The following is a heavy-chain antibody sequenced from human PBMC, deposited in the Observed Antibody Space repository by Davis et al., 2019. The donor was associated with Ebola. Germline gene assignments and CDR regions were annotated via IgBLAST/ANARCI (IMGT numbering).Heavy chain of an antibody. Sequence: LSLTCAASGFSFRTYDIHWVRQVTGKTLEWVSAIGTAGDTYYPASVKGRFTISRENARNSLYLQMNSLRTEDTAVYYCVRPAFGSHYFDYWGQGILVTVSS. D-gene: IGHD2-2*01. J-gene: IGHJ4*02. CDR3: VRPAFGSHYFDY. CDR1: GFSFRTYD. V-gene: IGHV3-13*01. CDR2: IGTAGDT.